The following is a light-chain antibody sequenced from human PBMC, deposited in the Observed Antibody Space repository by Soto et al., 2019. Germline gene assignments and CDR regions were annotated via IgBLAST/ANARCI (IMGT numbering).Light chain of an antibody. V-gene: IGLV2-8*01. CDR2: ELS. J-gene: IGLJ2*01. CDR3: SSYAGSNNLPVV. CDR1: SSDVGGYNY. Sequence: QSALTQPTSASGSPGQSVTISCTGTSSDVGGYNYVSWYQQHPGKAPKLMIYELSKRPSGVPDRFSGSKSGNTASLTVSGLQAEDEADYYCSSYAGSNNLPVVFGGGTKLTVL.